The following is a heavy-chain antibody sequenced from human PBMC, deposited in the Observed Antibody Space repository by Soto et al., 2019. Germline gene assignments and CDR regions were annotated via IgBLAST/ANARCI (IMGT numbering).Heavy chain of an antibody. J-gene: IGHJ4*02. CDR3: VSQRTSVINKAYFDY. Sequence: SETLSLTCTVSGGTVSNSNYYWGWIRQSPGKGLEWIGSVYYRGRSYSKSSVKSRVTISVDTSKNQFSLNLNSVTASDTAVYYCVSQRTSVINKAYFDYWGPGALFTVSS. CDR1: GGTVSNSNYY. CDR2: VYYRGRS. V-gene: IGHV4-39*01.